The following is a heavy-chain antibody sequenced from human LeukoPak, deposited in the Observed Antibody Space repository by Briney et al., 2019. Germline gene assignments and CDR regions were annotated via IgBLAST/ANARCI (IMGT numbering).Heavy chain of an antibody. CDR3: AGGARRQQPFDY. D-gene: IGHD6-13*01. V-gene: IGHV3-66*01. J-gene: IGHJ4*02. Sequence: GSLRLSCAASEFTVSSNYMNWVRQAPGKGLEWVSVIYSGGSTYYADSVKGRFTISRDNSKNTLYLQMNSLRAEDTAVYYCAGGARRQQPFDYWAQGTLVTVSS. CDR2: IYSGGST. CDR1: EFTVSSNY.